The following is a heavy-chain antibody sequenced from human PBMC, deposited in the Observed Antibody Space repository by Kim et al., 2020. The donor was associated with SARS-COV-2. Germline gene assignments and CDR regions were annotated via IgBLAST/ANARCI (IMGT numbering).Heavy chain of an antibody. V-gene: IGHV3-33*05. D-gene: IGHD3-22*01. CDR1: RFTFSRYG. J-gene: IGHJ4*01. Sequence: GGSLRLSCAASRFTFSRYGMHWVRQAPGKGLEWVAVISYDGSNKYFADSVKGRFTISRDNSKNTLYLQMNSLRAEDTAVYYCAKDLTYYYDSSGPWMPYYFDCWGPGALVTVSS. CDR2: ISYDGSNK. CDR3: AKDLTYYYDSSGPWMPYYFDC.